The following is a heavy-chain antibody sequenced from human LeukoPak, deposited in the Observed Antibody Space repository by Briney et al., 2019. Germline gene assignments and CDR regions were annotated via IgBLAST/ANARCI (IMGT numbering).Heavy chain of an antibody. D-gene: IGHD3-9*01. CDR1: GYTFTSYD. CDR2: MNPNSDNT. V-gene: IGHV1-8*03. J-gene: IGHJ4*02. Sequence: ASVKVSCKASGYTFTSYDINWVRQATGQGLEWMGWMNPNSDNTGYAQKFQGRVTLTRNTSISTAYMELSRLRSDDTAVFYCARSPDILTGENFDYWGQGTLVTVSS. CDR3: ARSPDILTGENFDY.